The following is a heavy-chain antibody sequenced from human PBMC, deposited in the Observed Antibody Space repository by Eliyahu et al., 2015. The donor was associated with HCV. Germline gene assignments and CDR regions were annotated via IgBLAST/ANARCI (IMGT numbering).Heavy chain of an antibody. CDR3: ARTMAYCGGDCSPYFDY. V-gene: IGHV3-30-3*01. J-gene: IGHJ4*02. D-gene: IGHD2-21*01. Sequence: QVXLVESGGGVVQPGXSLRLSCAASGFTFXXXAMHWVRQAPGKXLEWVAVISYDGSNKYYADSVKGRFTISRDNSKNTLYLQMNSLRAEDTAVYYCARTMAYCGGDCSPYFDYWGQGTLVTVSS. CDR2: ISYDGSNK. CDR1: GFTFXXXA.